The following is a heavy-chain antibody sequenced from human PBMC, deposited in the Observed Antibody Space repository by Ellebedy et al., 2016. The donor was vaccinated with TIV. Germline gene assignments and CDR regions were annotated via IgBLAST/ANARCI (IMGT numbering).Heavy chain of an antibody. V-gene: IGHV3-48*04. J-gene: IGHJ4*02. CDR2: ISSSGSTI. CDR1: GFTFSSYS. D-gene: IGHD6-19*01. Sequence: GGSLRLXXAASGFTFSSYSMNWVRQAPGKGLEWVSYISSSGSTIYYADSVKGRFTISRDNAKNSLYLQMNSLRAEDTAVYYCARVLAGGDYWGQGTLVTVSS. CDR3: ARVLAGGDY.